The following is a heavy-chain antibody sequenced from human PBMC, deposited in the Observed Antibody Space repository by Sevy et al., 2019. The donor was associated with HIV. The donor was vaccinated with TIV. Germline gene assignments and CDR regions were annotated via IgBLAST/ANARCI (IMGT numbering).Heavy chain of an antibody. CDR3: ARVAAGTTPFYYYMDV. Sequence: SETLSLTCTVSGDSISSYYWSWIRQPAGKGLEWIGRIYTSGSTNYNPSLKSRVTMSVDTSKNQFSLKLSSVTAADTAVYYCARVAAGTTPFYYYMDVWGKGTTVTVSS. CDR1: GDSISSYY. J-gene: IGHJ6*03. V-gene: IGHV4-4*07. CDR2: IYTSGST. D-gene: IGHD1-7*01.